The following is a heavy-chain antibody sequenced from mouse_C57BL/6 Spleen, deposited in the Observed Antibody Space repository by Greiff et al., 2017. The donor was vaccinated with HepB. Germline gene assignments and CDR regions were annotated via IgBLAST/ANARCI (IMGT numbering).Heavy chain of an antibody. Sequence: QVQLQQPGAELVKPGASVKLSCKASGYTFTSYWMQWVKQRPGQGLEWIGEIDPSDSYTNYNQKFKGKATLTVDTSSSTAYMQLSSLTSEDSAVYYCARFYYDYDGGFDYWGQGTTLTVSS. CDR1: GYTFTSYW. J-gene: IGHJ2*01. CDR3: ARFYYDYDGGFDY. D-gene: IGHD2-4*01. CDR2: IDPSDSYT. V-gene: IGHV1-50*01.